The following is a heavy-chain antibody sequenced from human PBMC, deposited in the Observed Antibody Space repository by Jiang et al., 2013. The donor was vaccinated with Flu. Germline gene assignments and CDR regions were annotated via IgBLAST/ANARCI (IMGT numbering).Heavy chain of an antibody. CDR2: ISSSSSYI. CDR1: GFTFSSYS. D-gene: IGHD3-22*01. V-gene: IGHV3-21*01. Sequence: VQLLESGGGLVKPGGSLRLSCAASGFTFSSYSMNWVRQAPGKGLEWVSSISSSSSYIYYADSVKGRFTISRDNAKNSLYLQMNSLRAEDTAVYYCARLYYYDSSGYYYETRGTSYYYYYGMDVWGQGTTVTVSS. CDR3: ARLYYYDSSGYYYETRGTSYYYYYGMDV. J-gene: IGHJ6*02.